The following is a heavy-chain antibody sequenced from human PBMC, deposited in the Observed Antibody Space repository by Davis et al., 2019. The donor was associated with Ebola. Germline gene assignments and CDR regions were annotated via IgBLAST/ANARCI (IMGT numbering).Heavy chain of an antibody. Sequence: PGGSLRLSCAASGFTFSAYYMSWIRQAPGKGLEWVSYISSSSSYTNYADSVKGRFTISRDNAKNSLYLQMNSLRAEDTAVYYCARGRDGYNPFDYWGQGTLVTVSS. D-gene: IGHD5-24*01. CDR3: ARGRDGYNPFDY. J-gene: IGHJ4*02. V-gene: IGHV3-11*06. CDR1: GFTFSAYY. CDR2: ISSSSSYT.